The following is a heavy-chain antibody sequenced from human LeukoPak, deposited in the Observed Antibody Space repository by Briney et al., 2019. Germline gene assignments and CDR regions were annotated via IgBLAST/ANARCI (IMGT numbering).Heavy chain of an antibody. V-gene: IGHV3-7*04. CDR1: GFTFSSYF. CDR2: IKEDGSEK. J-gene: IGHJ4*02. D-gene: IGHD1-26*01. Sequence: GGSLRLSCAASGFTFSSYFMNWVRQAPGKGLEWMAKIKEDGSEKYYVDSVKGRFTISRDNAKNSLYLQMNSLRAEDTAVYYCVRGWDLSYYWGQGTLVTVSS. CDR3: VRGWDLSYY.